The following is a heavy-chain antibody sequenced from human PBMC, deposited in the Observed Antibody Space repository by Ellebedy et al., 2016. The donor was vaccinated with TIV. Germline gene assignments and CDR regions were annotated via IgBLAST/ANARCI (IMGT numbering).Heavy chain of an antibody. CDR2: IYYSGLT. D-gene: IGHD2-8*01. V-gene: IGHV4-39*07. CDR1: GGSISRSNFY. CDR3: ARSSMLKGYAFDI. J-gene: IGHJ3*02. Sequence: MPSETLSLTCTVSGGSISRSNFYWGWIRQSPEKGLEWIGSIYYSGLTYSNPSLRSRVNISVGTSKNQFSLKLRSVTAADTALYFCARSSMLKGYAFDIWGPGTRVTVSS.